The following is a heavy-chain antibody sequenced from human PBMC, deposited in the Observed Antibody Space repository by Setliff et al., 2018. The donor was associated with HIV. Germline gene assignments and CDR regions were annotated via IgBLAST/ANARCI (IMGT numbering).Heavy chain of an antibody. V-gene: IGHV3-66*02. CDR3: ARVVVVIGSQDYFGY. CDR2: IYSGGDA. J-gene: IGHJ4*02. D-gene: IGHD2-21*01. Sequence: GGSLRLSCAASGLSISSNYMSWVRQAPGKGLEWVSIIYSGGDAYYSDSLKGRFTISRDNSRNTLYLQMSSLRADDTAVYYCARVVVVIGSQDYFGYWGQGMLVTVSS. CDR1: GLSISSNY.